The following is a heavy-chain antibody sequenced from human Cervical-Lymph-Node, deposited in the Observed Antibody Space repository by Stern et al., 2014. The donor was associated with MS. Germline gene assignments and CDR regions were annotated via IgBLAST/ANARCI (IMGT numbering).Heavy chain of an antibody. CDR1: GGNFSNYA. CDR2: IIPILETA. J-gene: IGHJ4*02. V-gene: IGHV1-69*01. Sequence: VQLVQSGAEVQKPGSSVKVSCKASGGNFSNYAITWVRQAPGQGLEWMGGIIPILETANYAQKFQGRVTISAEDSTSTVYMELSSLRSDDTAVFYCARDGKEGGGFDYWGQGTLVTVSS. CDR3: ARDGKEGGGFDY. D-gene: IGHD1-1*01.